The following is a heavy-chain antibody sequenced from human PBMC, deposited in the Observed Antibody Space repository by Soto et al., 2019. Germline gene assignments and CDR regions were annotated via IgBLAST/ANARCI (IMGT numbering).Heavy chain of an antibody. CDR2: IYSSGST. D-gene: IGHD5-12*01. CDR3: VRGTDLATVDACHRYFDA. Sequence: QVRLQESGPGLVKPSQTLSLTCTVSGGSLNSDSYYWGWIRQPPGKGLEWIGYIYSSGSTYSNPSLKSPVAMSVDTSQNHVSLTLTSVTAADTAVYFCVRGTDLATVDACHRYFDAWGQGIPVAVSS. V-gene: IGHV4-30-4*01. CDR1: GGSLNSDSYY. J-gene: IGHJ4*02.